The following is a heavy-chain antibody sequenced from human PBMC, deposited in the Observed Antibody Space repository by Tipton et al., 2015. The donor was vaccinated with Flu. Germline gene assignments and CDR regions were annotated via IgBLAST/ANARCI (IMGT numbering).Heavy chain of an antibody. Sequence: TLSLTCTVSGDSMRSDYFWAWIRQAPGKGLEWIGNIHYSGSPHYNPSLKSRVTMSVARSNDQFSLRLTSVTAADTAVYFCARRTFSNYVSEPKNWFDIWGQGTLVTVSS. CDR2: IHYSGSP. V-gene: IGHV4-38-2*02. D-gene: IGHD4-11*01. CDR1: GDSMRSDYF. CDR3: ARRTFSNYVSEPKNWFDI. J-gene: IGHJ5*02.